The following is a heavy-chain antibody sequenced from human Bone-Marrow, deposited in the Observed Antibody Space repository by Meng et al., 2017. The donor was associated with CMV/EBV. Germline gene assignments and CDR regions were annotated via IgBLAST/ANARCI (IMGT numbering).Heavy chain of an antibody. CDR2: INQNGGEK. Sequence: GGSLRLSCAASGFTFSSYAMHWVRQAPGKGLEWVANINQNGGEKYYLDSVKGRFTISRDNAKSSLYLQMNSLRAEDRAVYYCARVGEGVQTNKFLDYWGQGTLVTVSS. V-gene: IGHV3-7*01. CDR3: ARVGEGVQTNKFLDY. J-gene: IGHJ4*02. D-gene: IGHD3-16*01. CDR1: GFTFSSYA.